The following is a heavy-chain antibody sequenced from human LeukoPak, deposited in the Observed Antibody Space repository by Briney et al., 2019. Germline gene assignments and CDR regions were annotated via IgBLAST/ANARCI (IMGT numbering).Heavy chain of an antibody. D-gene: IGHD3-22*01. Sequence: GASVKVSCKASGGTSSSYAISWVRQAPGQGLEWMGGIIPIFGTANYAQKFQGRVTITTDESTSTAYMELSSLRSEDTAVYYCASFYYYDSSGYRNWFDPWGQGTLVTVSS. CDR1: GGTSSSYA. J-gene: IGHJ5*02. V-gene: IGHV1-69*05. CDR3: ASFYYYDSSGYRNWFDP. CDR2: IIPIFGTA.